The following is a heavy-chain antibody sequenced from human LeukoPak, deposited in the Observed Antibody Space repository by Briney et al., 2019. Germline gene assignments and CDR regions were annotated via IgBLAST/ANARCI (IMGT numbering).Heavy chain of an antibody. V-gene: IGHV4-59*12. D-gene: IGHD5-12*01. CDR2: IYYSGST. CDR1: GGSISSYY. J-gene: IGHJ5*02. CDR3: ARDRGSGYYWFDP. Sequence: SETLSLTCTVSGGSISSYYWSWIRQPPGEGLEWIGYIYYSGSTNYNPSLKSRVTISVDTSKNQFSLMLTSVTAADTAVYYCARDRGSGYYWFDPWGQGTLVTVSS.